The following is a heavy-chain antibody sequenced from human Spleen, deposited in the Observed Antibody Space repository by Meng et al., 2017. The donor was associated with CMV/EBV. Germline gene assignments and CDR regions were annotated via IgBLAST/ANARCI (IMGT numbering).Heavy chain of an antibody. Sequence: GESLKISCAASGFTFSSYTMNWVRQAPGKGLEWVSSISSGSHYIQYADSVKGRFTISRDNAKSSLYLQMNSLRADDTSVYYCARDMGECSGGSCYGMDVWGQGTTVTVSS. CDR2: ISSGSHYI. CDR3: ARDMGECSGGSCYGMDV. D-gene: IGHD2-15*01. J-gene: IGHJ6*02. V-gene: IGHV3-21*01. CDR1: GFTFSSYT.